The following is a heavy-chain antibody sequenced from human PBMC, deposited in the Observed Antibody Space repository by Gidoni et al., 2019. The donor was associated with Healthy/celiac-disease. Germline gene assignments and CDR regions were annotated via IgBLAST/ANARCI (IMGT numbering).Heavy chain of an antibody. CDR2: ISGSGGST. V-gene: IGHV3-23*01. CDR1: GFTFSSYA. Sequence: EVQLLESGGGLVQPGGSLRLSCAASGFTFSSYAMSWVRQAPGKGLELVSAISGSGGSTYYADSVKGRFTISRDNSKNTLYLQMNSLRAEDTAVYYCAKGGIAAAGRRGWFDPWGQGTLVTVSS. D-gene: IGHD6-13*01. CDR3: AKGGIAAAGRRGWFDP. J-gene: IGHJ5*02.